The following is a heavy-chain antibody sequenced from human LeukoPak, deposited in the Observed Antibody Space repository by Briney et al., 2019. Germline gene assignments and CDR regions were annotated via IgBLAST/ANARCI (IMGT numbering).Heavy chain of an antibody. D-gene: IGHD1-26*01. CDR2: ISGSGDTT. CDR3: AKDRLGAMLYFDY. CDR1: GFTFSDYY. V-gene: IGHV3-11*01. Sequence: GGSLRLSCAASGFTFSDYYMSWIRQAPGKGLEWVSYISGSGDTTYFADSVKGRFTISRDNSKNTLYLQMNSLRAEDTAVYYCAKDRLGAMLYFDYWGQGTLVTVSS. J-gene: IGHJ4*02.